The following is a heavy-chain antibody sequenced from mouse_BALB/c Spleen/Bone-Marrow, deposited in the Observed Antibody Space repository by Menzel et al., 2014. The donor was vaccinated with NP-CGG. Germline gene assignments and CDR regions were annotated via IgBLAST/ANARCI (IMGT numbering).Heavy chain of an antibody. CDR2: IDPANVNT. J-gene: IGHJ2*01. D-gene: IGHD1-1*01. Sequence: VQLQQSGAVLVKPGASVKLSCTASGFNIKDTYMHWVKQRPEQGLEWIGRIDPANVNTKYDPKFQGKATITADTSSNTAYLQLSSLTSEDTAVYYCASYVYGYYFDYWGQGTTLTVSS. CDR1: GFNIKDTY. V-gene: IGHV14-3*02. CDR3: ASYVYGYYFDY.